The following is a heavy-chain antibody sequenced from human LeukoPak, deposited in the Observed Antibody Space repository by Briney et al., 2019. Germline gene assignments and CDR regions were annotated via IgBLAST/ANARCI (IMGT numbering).Heavy chain of an antibody. V-gene: IGHV3-7*03. CDR2: MNHNGNVN. J-gene: IGHJ1*01. CDR3: AKGLVGTEYFQH. D-gene: IGHD2-8*02. Sequence: GGSLRLSCAASGFTFSRYWMNWARQAPGKGLEWVASMNHNGNVNYYVDSVKGRFTISRDNAKNSLYLQMSNLRAEDTAVYHCAKGLVGTEYFQHWGRGTLVTVSS. CDR1: GFTFSRYW.